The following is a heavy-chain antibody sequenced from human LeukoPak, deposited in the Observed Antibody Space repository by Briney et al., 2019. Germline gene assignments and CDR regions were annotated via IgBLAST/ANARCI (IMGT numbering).Heavy chain of an antibody. D-gene: IGHD6-13*01. V-gene: IGHV3-30*02. CDR2: IRYDGSNK. Sequence: GGSLRLSCAASGLTFSSYGMHWVRQAPGKGLEWVAFIRYDGSNKYYADSVKGRFTIFRDNSKNTLYLQMNSLRAEDTAVYYCAKAHIYSSSWCIDYWGQGTLVTVSS. J-gene: IGHJ4*02. CDR1: GLTFSSYG. CDR3: AKAHIYSSSWCIDY.